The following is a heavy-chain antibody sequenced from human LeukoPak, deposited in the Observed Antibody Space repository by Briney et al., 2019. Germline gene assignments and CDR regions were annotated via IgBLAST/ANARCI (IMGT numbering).Heavy chain of an antibody. J-gene: IGHJ6*03. CDR3: ARDRKVRGVMPYYYYYMDV. CDR2: INPNSGGT. V-gene: IGHV1-2*02. CDR1: GYTFTCYY. Sequence: GASVTVTCKASGYTFTCYYMHWVRQAPGQGLEWMGWINPNSGGTNYAQELHGRATMTSDTYISKAYMALSRLRSDDTAVYYCARDRKVRGVMPYYYYYMDVWGKGTTVTISS. D-gene: IGHD3-10*01.